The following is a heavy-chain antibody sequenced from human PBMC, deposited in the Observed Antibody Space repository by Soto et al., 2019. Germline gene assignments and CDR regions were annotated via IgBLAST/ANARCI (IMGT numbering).Heavy chain of an antibody. Sequence: GSMRLSCAAAGVTFSSHARGWLRQAPGTGPEWVAFVDGSGYDTSYGDSVKGRFTISRDNSDNSLYLHMDSLRAEDTGRYFCAREIFAAAYAATSAFDLWGQGTLGTVSS. CDR3: AREIFAAAYAATSAFDL. CDR1: GVTFSSHA. V-gene: IGHV3-23*01. D-gene: IGHD2-8*01. CDR2: VDGSGYDT. J-gene: IGHJ4*02.